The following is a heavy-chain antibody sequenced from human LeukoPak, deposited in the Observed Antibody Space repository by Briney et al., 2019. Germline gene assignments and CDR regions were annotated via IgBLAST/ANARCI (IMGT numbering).Heavy chain of an antibody. CDR1: GVSISNYY. CDR2: IQYSGST. Sequence: SETLSLTCTVSGVSISNYYWSWIRQPPGKGLEWIGYIQYSGSTSYNPSLKSRVTISVYTSKKQFSLKLSSVTAADTAVYYCARVEEGYGSGRRENYYYYYLDVWGNGTTVTISS. V-gene: IGHV4-59*01. J-gene: IGHJ6*03. D-gene: IGHD3-10*01. CDR3: ARVEEGYGSGRRENYYYYYLDV.